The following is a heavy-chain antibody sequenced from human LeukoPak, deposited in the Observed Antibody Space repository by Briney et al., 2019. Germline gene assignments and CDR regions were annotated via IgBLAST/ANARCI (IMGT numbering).Heavy chain of an antibody. Sequence: GGSLRLSCAASGFTFSSYVMHWVRQAPGKGLEWVAIISYDGNNEYYADSVKGRFTISRDNSKNTLYLQMNSLRAEDTAVYYCAKDRGGVYCSSTSCHPILQPHLRYWGQGTLVTVSS. CDR2: ISYDGNNE. CDR1: GFTFSSYV. V-gene: IGHV3-30*04. J-gene: IGHJ4*02. CDR3: AKDRGGVYCSSTSCHPILQPHLRY. D-gene: IGHD2-2*01.